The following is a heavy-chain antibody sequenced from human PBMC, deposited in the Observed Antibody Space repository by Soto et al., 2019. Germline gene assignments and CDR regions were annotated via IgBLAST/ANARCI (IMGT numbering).Heavy chain of an antibody. V-gene: IGHV4-30-2*01. Sequence: PSETQLLTCAVSGVSISSGGYSWSWIRQPARKGLEWNGYMYHSGSTYYNPSLKSRVTISIDRSKNQFSLKLSSVTAADTAVYYCARAPDYWGLGILVTVSS. CDR2: MYHSGST. J-gene: IGHJ4*02. CDR3: ARAPDY. CDR1: GVSISSGGYS.